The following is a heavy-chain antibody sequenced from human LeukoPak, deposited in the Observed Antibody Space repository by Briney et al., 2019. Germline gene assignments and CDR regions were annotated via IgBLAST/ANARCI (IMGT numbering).Heavy chain of an antibody. Sequence: PGGSLRLSCAASGFSFSSYSMNWVRQAPGKGLEWVSGIYGSGGTTYYADSVKGRFTIFRDNSKNTLSLLMNSLRDEDTATYYCAKAPVGLRYFDLWGRGTLVTVSS. D-gene: IGHD3-16*01. V-gene: IGHV3-23*01. CDR1: GFSFSSYS. CDR2: IYGSGGTT. J-gene: IGHJ2*01. CDR3: AKAPVGLRYFDL.